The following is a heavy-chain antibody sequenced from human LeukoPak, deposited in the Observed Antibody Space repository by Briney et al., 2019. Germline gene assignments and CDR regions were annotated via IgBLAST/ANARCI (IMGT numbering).Heavy chain of an antibody. Sequence: ASVKVSCKACGYTFTGYYMHWVRQAPGQGLEWMGWINPNSGGTNYAQKFQGRVTMTRDTSISTAYMELSRLRSDDTAVYYCARDGEYSYGNDYWGQGTLVTVSS. CDR3: ARDGEYSYGNDY. V-gene: IGHV1-2*02. CDR2: INPNSGGT. CDR1: GYTFTGYY. J-gene: IGHJ4*02. D-gene: IGHD5-18*01.